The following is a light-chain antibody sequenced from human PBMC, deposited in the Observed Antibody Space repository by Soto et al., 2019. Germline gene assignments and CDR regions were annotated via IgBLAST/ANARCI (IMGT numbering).Light chain of an antibody. CDR3: QQYDNSPLT. CDR2: GVS. CDR1: QSISASY. Sequence: IVLTQSPGTLSLTPGERATLSCTASQSISASYLAWYQQKPGQAPRVVIYGVSRRATGITDSFSGSGSGTDFTLTISRLEPEDFAVYYCQQYDNSPLTFGGGTKVDIK. J-gene: IGKJ4*01. V-gene: IGKV3-20*01.